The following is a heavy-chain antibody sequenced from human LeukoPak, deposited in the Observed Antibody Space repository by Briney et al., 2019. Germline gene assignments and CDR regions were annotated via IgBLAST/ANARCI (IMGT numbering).Heavy chain of an antibody. CDR1: GYTFTGYY. D-gene: IGHD1-26*01. CDR3: ARDGARIVGATFVGYYYYMDV. J-gene: IGHJ6*03. Sequence: ASVKVSCKASGYTFTGYYMHWVRQAPGQGLEWMGWINPNSGGTNYAQKFQGRVTMTRDTSISTAYMELSRLRSDDTAVYYCARDGARIVGATFVGYYYYMDVWGKGTTVTISS. CDR2: INPNSGGT. V-gene: IGHV1-2*02.